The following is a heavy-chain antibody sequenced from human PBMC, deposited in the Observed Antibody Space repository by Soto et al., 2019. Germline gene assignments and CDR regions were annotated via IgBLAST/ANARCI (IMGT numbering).Heavy chain of an antibody. CDR3: ARLAAAGKVDYYYYYGMDV. D-gene: IGHD6-13*01. Sequence: GASVKVSCKAPGYTFTSYGISWVRQAPGQGLEWMGWISAYNGNTNYAQKLQGRVTMTTDTSTSTAYMELRSLRSDDTAVYYCARLAAAGKVDYYYYYGMDVWGQGTTVTVSS. CDR1: GYTFTSYG. J-gene: IGHJ6*02. V-gene: IGHV1-18*04. CDR2: ISAYNGNT.